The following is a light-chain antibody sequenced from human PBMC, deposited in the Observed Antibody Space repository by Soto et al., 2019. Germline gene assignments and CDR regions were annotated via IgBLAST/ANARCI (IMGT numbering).Light chain of an antibody. J-gene: IGLJ1*01. V-gene: IGLV1-51*01. Sequence: QSVLTQPPSGSACPGQKFTISCSGSSSNIGNNYVSWYQQLPGTAPKLLIYDNNKRPSGIPDRFSGSKSGTSATLGITELQTGDEADYYCGTWDSSLSAYVFGTGTKVTVL. CDR3: GTWDSSLSAYV. CDR2: DNN. CDR1: SSNIGNNY.